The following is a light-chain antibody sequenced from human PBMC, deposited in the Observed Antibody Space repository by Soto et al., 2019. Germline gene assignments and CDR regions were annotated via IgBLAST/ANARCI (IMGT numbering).Light chain of an antibody. CDR1: NIGSKS. V-gene: IGLV3-21*02. CDR3: QVWDSSSDHWV. Sequence: SYVLTQPPSVSVAPGRTATITCGGTNIGSKSVHWYQQKPGQAPILVVYVDTDRPSGIPERFSGSNSGNTATLTISRVEAGDEADYYCQVWDSSSDHWVFGGGTKLTVL. J-gene: IGLJ3*02. CDR2: VDT.